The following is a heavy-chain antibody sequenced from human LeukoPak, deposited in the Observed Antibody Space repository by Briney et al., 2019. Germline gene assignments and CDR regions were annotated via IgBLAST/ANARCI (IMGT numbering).Heavy chain of an antibody. V-gene: IGHV3-23*01. D-gene: IGHD1-14*01. Sequence: GGSLRLSCAASGFTFSSYAMSWVRQAPGKGLEWVSAISGSGGSTYYADSVKGRFTVSRDNAKNSLSLQMNSLRAEDTAVYYCARVRTGYYFDYWDQGTLVTVSS. CDR2: ISGSGGST. J-gene: IGHJ4*02. CDR1: GFTFSSYA. CDR3: ARVRTGYYFDY.